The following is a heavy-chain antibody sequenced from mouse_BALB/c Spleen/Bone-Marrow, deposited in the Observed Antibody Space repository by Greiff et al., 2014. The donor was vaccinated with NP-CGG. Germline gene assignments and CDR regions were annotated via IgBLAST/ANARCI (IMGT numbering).Heavy chain of an antibody. CDR1: GYSFTGYT. CDR2: INPYNGGT. Sequence: DVQLQESGPELVKPGASLKLSCKASGYSFTGYTMKWVKQSHGKNLEWIGLINPYNGGTSYNQKFKGKATLTVDKSSSTAYMELLSLTSEDSAVYYCASDRYDVAMDYWGQGTSVTISS. J-gene: IGHJ4*01. D-gene: IGHD2-14*01. V-gene: IGHV1S29*02. CDR3: ASDRYDVAMDY.